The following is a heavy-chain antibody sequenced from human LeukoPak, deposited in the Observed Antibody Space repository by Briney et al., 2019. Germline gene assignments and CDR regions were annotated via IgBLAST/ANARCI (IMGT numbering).Heavy chain of an antibody. CDR2: ISAYNGST. CDR3: ARDLAWGYVEQRLGWLDP. J-gene: IGHJ5*02. Sequence: GASVKVSCKASGYTFTSYDINWVRQATGQGLEWVGWISAYNGSTNYAQKFQGRFTITTDTSTTTAYMELRSLRFDDTAVYYCARDLAWGYVEQRLGWLDPWGQGALVTVSS. CDR1: GYTFTSYD. V-gene: IGHV1-18*01. D-gene: IGHD1/OR15-1a*01.